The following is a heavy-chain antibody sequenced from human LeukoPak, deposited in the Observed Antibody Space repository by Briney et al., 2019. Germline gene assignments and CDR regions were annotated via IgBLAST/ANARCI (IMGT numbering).Heavy chain of an antibody. D-gene: IGHD5-18*01. Sequence: EASVKVSCKDSGGTFNTYAITWVRQAPGQSLEWMGRIIPILDAADSAQKFQGRHTISADKSTSTVYMELSSLRSEDTAIYYCARFPVRGYTYGSVIHHMDVWGQGTTVTVSS. J-gene: IGHJ6*02. V-gene: IGHV1-69*04. CDR2: IIPILDAA. CDR1: GGTFNTYA. CDR3: ARFPVRGYTYGSVIHHMDV.